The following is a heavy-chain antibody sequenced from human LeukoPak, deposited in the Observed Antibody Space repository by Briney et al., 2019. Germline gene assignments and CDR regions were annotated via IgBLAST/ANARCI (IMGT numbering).Heavy chain of an antibody. D-gene: IGHD5-24*01. CDR3: AKILRWLRGAFDI. V-gene: IGHV3-23*01. J-gene: IGHJ3*02. CDR1: GFTFSSYA. Sequence: PGGSLRLSCAASGFTFSSYAMSWVRQAPGKGLKWVSAISGSGGSTYYADSVKGRFTTSRDNSKNTLYLQMNSLRAEDTAVYYCAKILRWLRGAFDIWGQGTMVTVSS. CDR2: ISGSGGST.